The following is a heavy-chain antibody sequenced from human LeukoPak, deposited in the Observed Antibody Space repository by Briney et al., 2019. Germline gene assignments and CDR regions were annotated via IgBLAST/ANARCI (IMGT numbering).Heavy chain of an antibody. D-gene: IGHD7-27*01. V-gene: IGHV1-8*01. CDR1: GYTFTSYD. J-gene: IGHJ6*03. CDR3: AREESLGIGLYYYYYMDV. CDR2: MNPNSGNT. Sequence: ASVKVSCKASGYTFTSYDINWVRQATGQGLEWMGWMNPNSGNTGYAQKFQGRVTMTRNTSITTAYMELSSLRSEDTAVYYCAREESLGIGLYYYYYMDVWGKGTTVTVSS.